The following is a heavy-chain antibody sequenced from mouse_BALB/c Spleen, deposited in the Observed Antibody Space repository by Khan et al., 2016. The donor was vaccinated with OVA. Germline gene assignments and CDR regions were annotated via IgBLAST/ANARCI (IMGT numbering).Heavy chain of an antibody. CDR3: TRSDDSYYFDY. V-gene: IGHV1-5*01. J-gene: IGHJ2*01. CDR1: GYSFTSYW. CDR2: IYPGISDT. Sequence: EVQLQQSGTVLARPGASVKMSCKASGYSFTSYWMHWVKQRPGQGLEWIGAIYPGISDTRYNQKFKGKATLTAVSSASTAYMEFSSLTNEDSAVYYCTRSDDSYYFDYWGQGTTLTVSS. D-gene: IGHD2-4*01.